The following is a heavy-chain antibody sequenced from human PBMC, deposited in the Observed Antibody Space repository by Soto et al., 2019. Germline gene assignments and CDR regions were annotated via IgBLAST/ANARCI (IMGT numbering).Heavy chain of an antibody. CDR3: AREGYCSGGSCYNWFDP. CDR2: IYTSGST. CDR1: GGSISSYY. J-gene: IGHJ5*02. V-gene: IGHV4-4*07. Sequence: QVQLQESGPGLVKPSETLSLTCTVSGGSISSYYWSWIRQPAGKGLEWIGRIYTSGSTNYNPSLKSRVTMSVDTSKNQFSLKLSSVTAADTAVYYCAREGYCSGGSCYNWFDPWGQGTLVTVSS. D-gene: IGHD2-15*01.